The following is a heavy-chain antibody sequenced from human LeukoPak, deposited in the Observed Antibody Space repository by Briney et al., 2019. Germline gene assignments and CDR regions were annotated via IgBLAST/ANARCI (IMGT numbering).Heavy chain of an antibody. CDR1: GFTFSIYW. Sequence: GGSLRLPCVVSGFTFSIYWMSWVRQAPGKGLEWVANIKQDGSEKYYVDSVKGRFTMSRDNAKNSLYLQMNSLRAEDTAVYYCARVQWELRGVGSYFEYWGQGALVTVSS. CDR2: IKQDGSEK. D-gene: IGHD1-26*01. J-gene: IGHJ4*02. CDR3: ARVQWELRGVGSYFEY. V-gene: IGHV3-7*01.